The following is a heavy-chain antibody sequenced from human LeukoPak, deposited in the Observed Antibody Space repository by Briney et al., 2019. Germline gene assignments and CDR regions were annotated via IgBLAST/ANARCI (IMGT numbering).Heavy chain of an antibody. CDR1: GGSISSSSYY. D-gene: IGHD3-16*01. CDR2: IYYSGST. CDR3: ARDRGSSSADY. Sequence: SETLSLTCTVSGGSISSSSYYWGWIRQPPGKGLEWIGSIYYSGSTYYNPSLKSRVTISVDTSKNQFSLKLSSVTAADTAVYYCARDRGSSSADYWGQGTLVTASS. J-gene: IGHJ4*02. V-gene: IGHV4-39*07.